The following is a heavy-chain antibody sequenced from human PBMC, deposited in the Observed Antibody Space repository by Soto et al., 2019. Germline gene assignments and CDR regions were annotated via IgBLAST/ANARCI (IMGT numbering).Heavy chain of an antibody. CDR2: IKSKTDGGTT. CDR1: GFTFSNAW. CDR3: TTGFSF. V-gene: IGHV3-15*01. Sequence: PGGSLRLSCAASGFTFSNAWMTWVRQAPGKGLEWVVRIKSKTDGGTTEYAAPVKGRFTISRDDSKNTVYLQMNSLKTEDTGVYYCTTGFSFWGRGTRVTVSS. J-gene: IGHJ4*02. D-gene: IGHD3-16*02.